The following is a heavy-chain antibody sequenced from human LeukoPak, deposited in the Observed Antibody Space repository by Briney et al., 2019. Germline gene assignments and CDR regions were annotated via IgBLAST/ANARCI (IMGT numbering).Heavy chain of an antibody. J-gene: IGHJ4*02. D-gene: IGHD6-13*01. CDR1: GVAISRGGYA. CDR3: VRLVYSSSWYMED. V-gene: IGHV4-30-4*07. CDR2: IYHSGTT. Sequence: SETLSLTCAVSGVAISRGGYAWNWIRQPPGKGLEWIAYIYHSGTTYYNPSLKSRATISVDTSKNQFSLKLSSVTAADTAVYYCVRLVYSSSWYMEDWGQGTLVTVSS.